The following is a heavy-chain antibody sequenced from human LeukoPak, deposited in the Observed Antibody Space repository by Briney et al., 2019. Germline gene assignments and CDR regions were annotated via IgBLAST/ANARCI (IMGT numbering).Heavy chain of an antibody. J-gene: IGHJ5*02. V-gene: IGHV1-2*04. Sequence: ASVKVSCKASGYTFTGYYMHWVRQAPGQGLEWMGWINPNSGGTNYAQKFQGWVTMTRDTSISTAYMELSRLRSDDTAVYYCARALIAAADWFDPWAQGTLVTVSS. D-gene: IGHD6-13*01. CDR2: INPNSGGT. CDR1: GYTFTGYY. CDR3: ARALIAAADWFDP.